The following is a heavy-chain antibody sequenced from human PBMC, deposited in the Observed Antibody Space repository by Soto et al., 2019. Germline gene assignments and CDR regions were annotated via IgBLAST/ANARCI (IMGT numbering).Heavy chain of an antibody. D-gene: IGHD6-6*01. CDR1: GFSFSSYV. CDR3: VKTGRFGKLVPADY. Sequence: GGSLRLSCSASGFSFSSYVMYWVRQAPGKGLECVSAIDGNGATPYYPDSVKGRFTISRDNSKNTLYLQMSSLRTEDTAVYYCVKTGRFGKLVPADYWGRGTRVTVSS. V-gene: IGHV3-64D*06. J-gene: IGHJ4*02. CDR2: IDGNGATP.